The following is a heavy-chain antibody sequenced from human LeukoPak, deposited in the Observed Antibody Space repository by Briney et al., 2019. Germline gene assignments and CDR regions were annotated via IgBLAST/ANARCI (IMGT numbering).Heavy chain of an antibody. D-gene: IGHD3-22*01. Sequence: PGGSLRLSCAASGFTFSSYWMSWVRQAPGKGLEWVANIKQDGSEKYYVDSVKGRFTISRDNAKNSLYLQMNSLRAEDTAVYYCARDPRGYDSSGYDYWGQGTLVTVSS. J-gene: IGHJ4*02. CDR2: IKQDGSEK. CDR1: GFTFSSYW. CDR3: ARDPRGYDSSGYDY. V-gene: IGHV3-7*01.